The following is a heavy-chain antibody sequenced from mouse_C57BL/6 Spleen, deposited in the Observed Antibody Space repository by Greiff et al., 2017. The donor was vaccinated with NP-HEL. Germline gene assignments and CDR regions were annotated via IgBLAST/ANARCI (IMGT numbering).Heavy chain of an antibody. D-gene: IGHD2-4*01. CDR3: ARRGFYDYDGYYFDY. CDR2: IYPGSGST. Sequence: VQLQQPGAELVKPGASVKMSCKASGYTFTSYWITWVKQRPGQGLEWIGDIYPGSGSTNYNEKFKSKATLTVDTSSSTAYMQLSSLTSEDSAVYYCARRGFYDYDGYYFDYWGQGTTLTVSS. V-gene: IGHV1-55*01. CDR1: GYTFTSYW. J-gene: IGHJ2*01.